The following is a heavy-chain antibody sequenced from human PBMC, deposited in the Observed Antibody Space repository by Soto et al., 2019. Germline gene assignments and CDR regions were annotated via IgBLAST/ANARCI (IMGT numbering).Heavy chain of an antibody. J-gene: IGHJ4*02. Sequence: QVQLVQSGAEVKKPGSSVKVSCKASGGTFSSYAISWVRQAPGQGLEWMGGIIPIFGTANYAQKFQGRVTITADESTGTAYMELSSLRSEDTAVYYCARDLVTGIAAAGTADWGQGTLVTVSS. D-gene: IGHD6-13*01. V-gene: IGHV1-69*01. CDR1: GGTFSSYA. CDR2: IIPIFGTA. CDR3: ARDLVTGIAAAGTAD.